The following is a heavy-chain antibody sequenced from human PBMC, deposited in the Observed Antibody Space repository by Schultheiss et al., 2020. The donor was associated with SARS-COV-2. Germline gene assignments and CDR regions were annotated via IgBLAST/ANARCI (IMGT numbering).Heavy chain of an antibody. J-gene: IGHJ4*02. Sequence: GGSLRLSCAASGFTFSNAWMSWIRQAPGKGLEWVSYISSSSSYTNYADSVKGRFTISRDNAKNSLYLQMNSLRAEDTALYYCAKGTYYYDSSGYRPFDYWGQGTLVTVSS. CDR1: GFTFSNAW. V-gene: IGHV3-11*03. CDR2: ISSSSSYT. D-gene: IGHD3-22*01. CDR3: AKGTYYYDSSGYRPFDY.